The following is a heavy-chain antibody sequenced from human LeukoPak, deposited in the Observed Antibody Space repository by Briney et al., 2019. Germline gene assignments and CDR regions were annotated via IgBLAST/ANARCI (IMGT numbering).Heavy chain of an antibody. V-gene: IGHV3-30*03. Sequence: GGSLRLSCAATGFTFSRFGIHWVRQAPGKGLQWVALISYDGSKTYYAASVKDRFTISRDNSKNTLYLQMNSLRTDDTAVYYCARDSQRWSLENFYAMDVWGQGTTVSVSS. CDR1: GFTFSRFG. CDR3: ARDSQRWSLENFYAMDV. J-gene: IGHJ6*02. D-gene: IGHD1-1*01. CDR2: ISYDGSKT.